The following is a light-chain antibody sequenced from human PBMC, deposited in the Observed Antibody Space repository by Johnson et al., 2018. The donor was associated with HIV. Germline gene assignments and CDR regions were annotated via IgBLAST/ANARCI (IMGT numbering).Light chain of an antibody. Sequence: QSVLTQPPSVSAAPGQKVTISCSGSSSTIGNNYVSWYQVLPGTAPKLLIYKNDKRPSGLPDRFSGSKSGTSATLGITGLQTGDEADYYCGTWDTSLTKGGVFGTGTKVTVL. J-gene: IGLJ1*01. CDR2: KND. V-gene: IGLV1-51*02. CDR3: GTWDTSLTKGGV. CDR1: SSTIGNNY.